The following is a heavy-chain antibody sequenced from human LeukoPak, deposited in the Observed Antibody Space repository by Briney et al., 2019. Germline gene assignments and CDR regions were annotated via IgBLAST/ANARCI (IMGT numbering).Heavy chain of an antibody. D-gene: IGHD3-22*01. CDR3: AKDKLDYYDSKIAPIDY. V-gene: IGHV3-30*02. CDR1: GFTFSSYG. CDR2: IRYDGSNK. J-gene: IGHJ4*02. Sequence: PPGGSLRLSCAASGFTFSSYGMHWVRQAPGKGLEWVAFIRYDGSNKYYADSVKGRFTISRDNSKNTLYLQMNSLRAEDTAVYYCAKDKLDYYDSKIAPIDYWGQGTLVTVSS.